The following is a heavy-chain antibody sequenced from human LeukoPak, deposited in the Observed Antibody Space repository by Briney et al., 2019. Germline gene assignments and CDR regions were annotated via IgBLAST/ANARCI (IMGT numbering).Heavy chain of an antibody. CDR1: GFTFSNYA. CDR3: AELGITMIGGV. Sequence: GGSLRLSCAASGFTFSNYAMNWVRQAPGKGLEWVSAISGSGGSTYYADSVKGRFTISRDNSKNTLYLQMNSLRAEDTAVYYCAELGITMIGGVWGKGTTVTISS. D-gene: IGHD3-10*02. J-gene: IGHJ6*04. V-gene: IGHV3-23*01. CDR2: ISGSGGST.